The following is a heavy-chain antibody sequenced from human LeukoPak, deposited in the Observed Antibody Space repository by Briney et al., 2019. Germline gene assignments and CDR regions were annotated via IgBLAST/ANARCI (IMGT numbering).Heavy chain of an antibody. J-gene: IGHJ4*02. V-gene: IGHV1-46*01. Sequence: GASVKVSCKTSGYTFTSYNIHWVRQAPGQGLEWMGIINPGAGDTSYAQKFQGRVTMTWDASTSTAYMKLTSLTSEDTAVYYCARDNTHWSSDYWGQGTLVTVSS. CDR3: ARDNTHWSSDY. CDR2: INPGAGDT. CDR1: GYTFTSYN.